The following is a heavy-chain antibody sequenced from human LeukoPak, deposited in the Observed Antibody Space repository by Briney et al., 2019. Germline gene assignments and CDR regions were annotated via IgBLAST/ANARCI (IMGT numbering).Heavy chain of an antibody. J-gene: IGHJ4*02. D-gene: IGHD3-22*01. CDR3: ARADTSGYYPNYFDY. V-gene: IGHV4-59*01. Sequence: SETLSLTCTVSGDSISSYCWSWIRQPPGKGLEWIGYIYYSGSTNYNPSLKSRVTISVDTSKNQFSLKLSSVTAADTAVYYCARADTSGYYPNYFDYWGQGTLVTVSS. CDR2: IYYSGST. CDR1: GDSISSYC.